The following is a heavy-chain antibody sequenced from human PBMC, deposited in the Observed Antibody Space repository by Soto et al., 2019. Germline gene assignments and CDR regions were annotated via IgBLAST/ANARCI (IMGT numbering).Heavy chain of an antibody. CDR1: GFSLSTSGVG. CDR3: APAAYDSGYVYRLDV. D-gene: IGHD5-12*01. Sequence: QITLKESGPTLVKPTQTLTLTCTFSGFSLSTSGVGVGWIRQPPGKALEWLTLIYWNDDKRYSPSLKSRLTITKDTSKHQMVLTMTNMDPVYTATYYCAPAAYDSGYVYRLDVWGQGTTVTVSS. J-gene: IGHJ6*02. V-gene: IGHV2-5*01. CDR2: IYWNDDK.